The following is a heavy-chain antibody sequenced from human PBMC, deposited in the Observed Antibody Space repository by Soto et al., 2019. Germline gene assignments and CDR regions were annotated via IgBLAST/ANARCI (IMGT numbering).Heavy chain of an antibody. CDR1: GFTFSGYW. Sequence: GGSLRLSCAASGFTFSGYWMHWVRQAPGKGLVWVSRINSGGSSTSYADSVKGRFTISRDNSKNTLYLQMNSLRAEDTAVYYCAKVRLVAVASFDDWGQGTLVTVSS. D-gene: IGHD6-19*01. CDR3: AKVRLVAVASFDD. CDR2: INSGGSST. J-gene: IGHJ4*02. V-gene: IGHV3-74*01.